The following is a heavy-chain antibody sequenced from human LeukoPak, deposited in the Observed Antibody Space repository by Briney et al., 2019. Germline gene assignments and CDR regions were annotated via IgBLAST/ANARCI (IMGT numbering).Heavy chain of an antibody. D-gene: IGHD6-13*01. CDR2: IDPSDSYT. CDR3: ARHAKAYGSSCDY. J-gene: IGHJ4*02. V-gene: IGHV5-10-1*01. CDR1: GYSFTTYW. Sequence: GESLKISCKGSGYSFTTYWISWVRQMPGKGLEWMGRIDPSDSYTNYSPSFQGHVTISADKSFSTAYLQWTSLKASDTAMYYCARHAKAYGSSCDYWGQGTLVT.